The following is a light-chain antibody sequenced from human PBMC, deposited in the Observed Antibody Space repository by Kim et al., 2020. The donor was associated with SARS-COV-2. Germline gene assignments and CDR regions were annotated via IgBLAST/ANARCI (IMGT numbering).Light chain of an antibody. Sequence: ITTSSTVTRRDVVGYNYVDWYQHHPGKAPTLMIYDVSNRPSGVSNRFSGSKSGNTASLTISGLQAEDEADYYCSSYISSSTNYVFGTGTKVTVL. CDR1: RRDVVGYNY. V-gene: IGLV2-14*03. CDR3: SSYISSSTNYV. CDR2: DVS. J-gene: IGLJ1*01.